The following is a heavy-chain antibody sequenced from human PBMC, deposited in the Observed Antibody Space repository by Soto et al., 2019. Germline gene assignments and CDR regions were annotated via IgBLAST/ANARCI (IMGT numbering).Heavy chain of an antibody. V-gene: IGHV4-59*01. J-gene: IGHJ6*02. CDR1: GGTISTYY. CDR2: IYYSGST. CDR3: ARGSAVPTLRWMDV. D-gene: IGHD4-4*01. Sequence: QVRLQESGPGLVKPSETLSLTCTVSGGTISTYYWNWIRQPPGKGLEWIGYIYYSGSTNYNPSLRGRAILSVDTSKSWFSLRLDSLTAADTAVYYCARGSAVPTLRWMDVWDQGTTVTVSS.